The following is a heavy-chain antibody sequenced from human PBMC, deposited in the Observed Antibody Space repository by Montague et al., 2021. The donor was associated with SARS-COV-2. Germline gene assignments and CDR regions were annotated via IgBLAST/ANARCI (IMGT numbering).Heavy chain of an antibody. CDR1: GGSINNYF. Sequence: SETLSLTCSVSGGSINNYFWCWIRQSPGKGLEWVCYMHSTGSTAYNPSLKSRVIISVDTSKTQISLKLSSVSAADTALYYWARAVVGAKTATIESWGQGTLVTVA. V-gene: IGHV4-59*13. D-gene: IGHD2-15*01. CDR2: MHSTGST. CDR3: ARAVVGAKTATIES. J-gene: IGHJ4*02.